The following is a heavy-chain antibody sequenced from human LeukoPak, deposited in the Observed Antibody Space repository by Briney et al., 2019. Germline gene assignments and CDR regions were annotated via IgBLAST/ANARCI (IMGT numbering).Heavy chain of an antibody. D-gene: IGHD6-13*01. Sequence: GGSLRLSCAASGFTFSSYSMNWVRQAPGKGLEWVSSISSSSSYIYYADLVKGRFTISRDNAKNSLYLQMNSLRAEDTAVYYCARARSSWRAYDYWGQGTLVTVSS. CDR3: ARARSSWRAYDY. CDR2: ISSSSSYI. J-gene: IGHJ4*02. V-gene: IGHV3-21*03. CDR1: GFTFSSYS.